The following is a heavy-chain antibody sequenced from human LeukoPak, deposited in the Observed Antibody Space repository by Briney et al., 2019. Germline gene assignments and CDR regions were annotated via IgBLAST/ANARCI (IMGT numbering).Heavy chain of an antibody. Sequence: PSETLSLTCTVSGDSISSDYWSWIRQPPGKGLEWIGFINNRGTTSYNPSPKSRVTISRDMSKNQFALKLSSVSAADTAVYYCARYRDGDRDISLDIWGQGTLVTVSS. CDR1: GDSISSDY. J-gene: IGHJ4*02. CDR2: INNRGTT. CDR3: ARYRDGDRDISLDI. D-gene: IGHD4-17*01. V-gene: IGHV4-59*08.